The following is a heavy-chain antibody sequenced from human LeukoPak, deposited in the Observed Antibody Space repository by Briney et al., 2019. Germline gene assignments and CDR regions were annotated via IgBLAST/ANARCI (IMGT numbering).Heavy chain of an antibody. CDR2: INHSGAT. V-gene: IGHV4-34*01. D-gene: IGHD4-17*01. CDR1: GGSFSGYY. J-gene: IGHJ4*02. Sequence: SETLSPTCAVYGGSFSGYYWSWIRQPPGKGLEWIGEINHSGATNYNPSLKSRVPISVDTSKNQFSLKLSYVTAADTAVYYCAASRRAYETTVTTWSSIYFDHWGQGTLVTVSS. CDR3: AASRRAYETTVTTWSSIYFDH.